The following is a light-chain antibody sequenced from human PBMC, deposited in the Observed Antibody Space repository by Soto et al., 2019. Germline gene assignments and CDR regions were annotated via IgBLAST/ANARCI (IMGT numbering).Light chain of an antibody. CDR2: EVS. Sequence: QSVLTQPASVSGSPGQSITISCTETSSDVGGYNYVSWYQQHPGTAPKLMIYEVSNRPSGLSNRFSGSKSGNTASLTISGLQAEDEADYYCSSYTSSSSLYVFGTGTKLTVL. V-gene: IGLV2-14*01. CDR1: SSDVGGYNY. J-gene: IGLJ1*01. CDR3: SSYTSSSSLYV.